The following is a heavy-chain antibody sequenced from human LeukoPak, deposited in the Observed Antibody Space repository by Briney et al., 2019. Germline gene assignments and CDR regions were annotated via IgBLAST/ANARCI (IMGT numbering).Heavy chain of an antibody. V-gene: IGHV4-38-2*02. D-gene: IGHD2-21*02. CDR3: ARAARGVTAHDY. Sequence: SETLSLTCTVSGYSISSYYYWGWIRQPPGKGLEWIGSIYRSGSPYYNPSLKSRVTISVDTSKNQFSLKLSSVTAADTAVYYCARAARGVTAHDYWGQGTLVTVSS. CDR2: IYRSGSP. CDR1: GYSISSYYY. J-gene: IGHJ4*02.